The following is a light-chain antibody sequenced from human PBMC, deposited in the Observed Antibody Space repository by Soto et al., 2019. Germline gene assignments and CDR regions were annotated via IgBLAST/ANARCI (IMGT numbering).Light chain of an antibody. Sequence: EIVMTQFPVTLSVSPVYGATLSFRASQSVGSDLAWYQQKPGQAPRLLIYGASNRATGIPDRFSGSGSGTDFTLTISRLEPEDFAVYYCQQYGSSGTFGQGTKVDIK. CDR2: GAS. V-gene: IGKV3-20*01. CDR3: QQYGSSGT. J-gene: IGKJ1*01. CDR1: QSVGSD.